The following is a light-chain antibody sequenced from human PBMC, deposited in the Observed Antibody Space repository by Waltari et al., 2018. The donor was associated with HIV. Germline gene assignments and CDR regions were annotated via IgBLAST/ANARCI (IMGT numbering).Light chain of an antibody. V-gene: IGKV3-11*01. Sequence: EIVLTQSPATLSLSPGERATLSCGASQSVRSLIARYQQKPGQAPRLLIYDASNRATGIAARFSGSGSGTDFTLTISSLEPEGFAVYYCQQRSNWPLTFGGGTEVEIK. J-gene: IGKJ4*01. CDR2: DAS. CDR1: QSVRSL. CDR3: QQRSNWPLT.